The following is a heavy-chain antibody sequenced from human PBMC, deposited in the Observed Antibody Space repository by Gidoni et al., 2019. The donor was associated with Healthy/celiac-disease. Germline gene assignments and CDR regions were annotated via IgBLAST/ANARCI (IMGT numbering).Heavy chain of an antibody. CDR2: MNPNSGNT. D-gene: IGHD3-10*01. J-gene: IGHJ4*02. CDR3: ARVGFGTMVRGVRAPDY. V-gene: IGHV1-8*01. Sequence: QVQLVQSGAEVKKPGASVKVSCKASGYTFTSYDINWVRQATGQGLEWMGWMNPNSGNTGYAQKFQGRVTMTRNTFISTAYMELSSLRSEDTAVYYCARVGFGTMVRGVRAPDYWGQGTLVTVSS. CDR1: GYTFTSYD.